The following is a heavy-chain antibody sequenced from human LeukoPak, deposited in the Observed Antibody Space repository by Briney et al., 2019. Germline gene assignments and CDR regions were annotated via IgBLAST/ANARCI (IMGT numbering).Heavy chain of an antibody. J-gene: IGHJ4*02. D-gene: IGHD4-11*01. CDR1: GFTFSSYS. CDR3: AKAASNSNYAFDY. V-gene: IGHV3-21*04. Sequence: GGSLRLSCAASGFTFSSYSMNWVRQAPGKGLEWVSSISSSSSYIYYADSVKGRFTISRDNAKNSLYLQMNGLRAEDTAVYYCAKAASNSNYAFDYWGQGTLVTVSS. CDR2: ISSSSSYI.